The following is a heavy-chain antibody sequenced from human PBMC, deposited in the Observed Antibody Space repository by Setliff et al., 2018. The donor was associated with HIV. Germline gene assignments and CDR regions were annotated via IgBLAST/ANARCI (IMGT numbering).Heavy chain of an antibody. CDR2: IYSGGDT. J-gene: IGHJ4*02. Sequence: QSGGSLRLSCAASGFTVSTYYMSWVRQAPGKGLEWISTIYSGGDTYHADSVKGRVTLSRDNSKNTLYLQMNSLGPEDTAVYYCARVRLYNNALDYWGQGTLVTVSS. V-gene: IGHV3-66*02. D-gene: IGHD3-10*01. CDR1: GFTVSTYY. CDR3: ARVRLYNNALDY.